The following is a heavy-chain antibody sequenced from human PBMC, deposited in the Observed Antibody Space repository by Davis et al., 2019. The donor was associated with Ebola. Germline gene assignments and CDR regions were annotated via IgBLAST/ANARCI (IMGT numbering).Heavy chain of an antibody. CDR3: ARLPAARNLGPQD. CDR1: GFTFSDYY. D-gene: IGHD6-6*01. V-gene: IGHV3-11*04. CDR2: ISSSSSTI. J-gene: IGHJ4*02. Sequence: GGSLRLSCAASGFTFSDYYMSWIRQAPGKGLEWVSYISSSSSTIYYADSVKGRFTISRDNAKNSLYLQMNSLRDEDTAVYYCARLPAARNLGPQDWGQGTLVTVSS.